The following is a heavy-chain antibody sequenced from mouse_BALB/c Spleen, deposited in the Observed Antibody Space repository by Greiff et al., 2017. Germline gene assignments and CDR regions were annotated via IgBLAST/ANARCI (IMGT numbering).Heavy chain of an antibody. CDR2: ISCYNGAT. CDR1: GYSFTGYY. Sequence: LVKTGASVKISCKASGYSFTGYYMHWVKQSHGKSLEWMGYISCYNGATSYNQKFKGKATFTVDTSSSTAYMQFNSLTSEDSAVYYCARETTVGDYDVWGAGTTVTVS. CDR3: ARETTVGDYDV. J-gene: IGHJ1*01. V-gene: IGHV1S34*01. D-gene: IGHD1-1*01.